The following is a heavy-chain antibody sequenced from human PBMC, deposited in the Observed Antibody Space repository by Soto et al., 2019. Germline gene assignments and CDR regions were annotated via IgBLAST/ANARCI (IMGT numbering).Heavy chain of an antibody. J-gene: IGHJ4*02. CDR1: GFTFSSYA. Sequence: EVQLLESGGGLVQPGGSLRLSCAASGFTFSSYAMSWVRQAPGKGLEWVSAISGSGGSTYYADSVKGRFTISRDNSKNKLYLQMNSLRAEDTAVYYCAKNPSIVVVVDPFDYWGQGTLVTVSS. CDR3: AKNPSIVVVVDPFDY. V-gene: IGHV3-23*01. D-gene: IGHD2-15*01. CDR2: ISGSGGST.